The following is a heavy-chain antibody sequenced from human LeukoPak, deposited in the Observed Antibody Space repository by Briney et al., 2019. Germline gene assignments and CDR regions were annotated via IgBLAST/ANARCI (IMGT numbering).Heavy chain of an antibody. D-gene: IGHD4-11*01. V-gene: IGHV1-2*04. J-gene: IGHJ3*02. CDR2: INPNSGST. CDR1: GYTFTGYY. CDR3: ARVGDSVTEILGAFDI. Sequence: ASVNVSCKASGYTFTGYYMHWVRQAPGQGLEWMGWINPNSGSTNYAQKFQGWVTMTRDTSISTAYMELSRLRSDDTAVYYCARVGDSVTEILGAFDIWGQGTMVTVSS.